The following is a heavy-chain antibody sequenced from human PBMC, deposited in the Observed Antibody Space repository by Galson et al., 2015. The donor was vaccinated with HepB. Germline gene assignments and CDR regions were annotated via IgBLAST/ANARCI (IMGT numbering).Heavy chain of an antibody. J-gene: IGHJ5*02. CDR3: ARVAGDIVVVPAASPWDNWFDP. V-gene: IGHV1-18*01. CDR2: ISAYNGNT. CDR1: GYTFTSYG. Sequence: SVKVSCMASGYTFTSYGISWVRQAPGQGLEWMGWISAYNGNTNYAQKLQGRVTMTTDTSTSTAYMELRSLRSDGTAVYYCARVAGDIVVVPAASPWDNWFDPWGQGTLVTVSS. D-gene: IGHD2-2*01.